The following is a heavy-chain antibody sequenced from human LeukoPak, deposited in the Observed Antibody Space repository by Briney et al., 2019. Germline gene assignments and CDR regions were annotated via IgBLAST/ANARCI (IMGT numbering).Heavy chain of an antibody. Sequence: PGGSLRLSCAASGLTFSSYAMNWVRQAPGKGLEWVSGISGSGGKTYYADSVKGRFTISRDNSKNTLYLQMNSLRVEDTAAYYCAKVLDSSGYYYYFDYWGQGTLVTVSS. CDR1: GLTFSSYA. D-gene: IGHD3-22*01. CDR3: AKVLDSSGYYYYFDY. J-gene: IGHJ4*02. V-gene: IGHV3-23*01. CDR2: ISGSGGKT.